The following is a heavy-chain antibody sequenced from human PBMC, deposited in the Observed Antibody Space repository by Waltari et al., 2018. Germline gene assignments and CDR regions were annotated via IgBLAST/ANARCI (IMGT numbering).Heavy chain of an antibody. Sequence: QLQLQESGPGLVKPSATLSLTCTVSSGAISSICYYWGWIRQPPGKGLEWMGSIYYSGNTYYNPSLKNRVTISVDTSKNQFSLKVTSVTAADTAVYYCAKVWKNYRTDYWGQGTLVTVSS. CDR3: AKVWKNYRTDY. CDR2: IYYSGNT. CDR1: SGAISSICYY. J-gene: IGHJ4*02. V-gene: IGHV4-39*07. D-gene: IGHD1-7*01.